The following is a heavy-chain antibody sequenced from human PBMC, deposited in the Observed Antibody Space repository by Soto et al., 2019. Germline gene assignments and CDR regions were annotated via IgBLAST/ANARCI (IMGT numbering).Heavy chain of an antibody. CDR3: ARGRASGSYYLLDY. D-gene: IGHD3-10*01. CDR2: INPNSGNI. V-gene: IGHV1-8*01. Sequence: ASVKVSWKASGDTFATYDINWVRQATGHGLEWMGWINPNSGNIGYAQRFQGRVTMTRDTAIRTAYTEVSSLRSDDTAVYYCARGRASGSYYLLDYWGQGTLVTVSS. CDR1: GDTFATYD. J-gene: IGHJ4*02.